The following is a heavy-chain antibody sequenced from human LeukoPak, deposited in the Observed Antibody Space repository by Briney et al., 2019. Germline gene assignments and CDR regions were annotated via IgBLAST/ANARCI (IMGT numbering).Heavy chain of an antibody. Sequence: SETLSLTCTVSGGSISSSYWSWLRQPPGKGLEWIGYIYYSGSTNYNPSLKSRVTISVDTSKNQFSLKLSSVTAADTAVYYCASLGSGSLDYWGQGTLVTVSS. CDR3: ASLGSGSLDY. CDR1: GGSISSSY. V-gene: IGHV4-59*01. CDR2: IYYSGST. D-gene: IGHD3-10*01. J-gene: IGHJ4*02.